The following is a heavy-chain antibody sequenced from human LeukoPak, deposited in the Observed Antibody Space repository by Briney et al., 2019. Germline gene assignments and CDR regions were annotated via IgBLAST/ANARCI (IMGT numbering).Heavy chain of an antibody. CDR3: ASLMATNTNSLDY. Sequence: ASVKVSCKASGGTFISYAISWVRQAPGQGLEWMGGIIPIFGTANYAQKFQGTVTITADESTSTAYMELSSLRSEDTAVYYCASLMATNTNSLDYWGQGTLVTVSS. D-gene: IGHD5-24*01. CDR1: GGTFISYA. J-gene: IGHJ4*02. CDR2: IIPIFGTA. V-gene: IGHV1-69*13.